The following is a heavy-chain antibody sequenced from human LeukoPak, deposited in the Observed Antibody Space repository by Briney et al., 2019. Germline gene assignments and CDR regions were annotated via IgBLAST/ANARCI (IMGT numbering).Heavy chain of an antibody. D-gene: IGHD3-9*01. J-gene: IGHJ4*02. Sequence: GGSLRLSCAASGFTSSSYAMSWVRQAPGKGLEWVSTISGSGGSTYYADSVKGRFTISRDNSKNTLYLQMNSLRAEDTAVYYCAKASRGGLRYFDWLSDYWGQGTLVTVSS. CDR2: ISGSGGST. CDR3: AKASRGGLRYFDWLSDY. CDR1: GFTSSSYA. V-gene: IGHV3-23*01.